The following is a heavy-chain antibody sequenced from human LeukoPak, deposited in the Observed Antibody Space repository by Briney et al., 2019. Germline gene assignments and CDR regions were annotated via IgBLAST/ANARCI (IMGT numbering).Heavy chain of an antibody. CDR3: ARTGTAYCGGDCSDWYFDL. D-gene: IGHD2-21*02. CDR2: IYPGDSDT. CDR1: GYSFTSYW. Sequence: GESLKIFCKGSGYSFTSYWIGWVRQMAGKGLEWMGIIYPGDSDTRYSPSFQGQVTISADKSISTAYLQWSSLKASDTAMYYCARTGTAYCGGDCSDWYFDLWGRGTLVTVSS. J-gene: IGHJ2*01. V-gene: IGHV5-51*01.